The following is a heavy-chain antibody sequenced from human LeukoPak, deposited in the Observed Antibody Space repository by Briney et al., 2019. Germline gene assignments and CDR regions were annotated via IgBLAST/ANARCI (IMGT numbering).Heavy chain of an antibody. V-gene: IGHV1-18*01. J-gene: IGHJ3*02. Sequence: ASVQVSCKASGYTFSSYGISWVRQAPGQGLEWMGWISGYSGNTNYAQKLQGRVTMTTDTSTSTAYMELRSPRSDDTAVYYCARDLERLGAFDIWGQGTMVTVSS. CDR1: GYTFSSYG. D-gene: IGHD3-3*01. CDR3: ARDLERLGAFDI. CDR2: ISGYSGNT.